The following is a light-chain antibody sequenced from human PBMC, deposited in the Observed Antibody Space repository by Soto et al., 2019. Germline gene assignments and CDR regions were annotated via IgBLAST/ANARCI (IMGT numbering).Light chain of an antibody. CDR2: DAS. Sequence: EIVLTHSPATLSLSPRERPTXXXXASQSIGLAIAWYQHKPGQAPRXLIFDASQRATGIPARFRGSGSGTDFNLSISSLEPEDFATYYCQQLSRYPLTFGGGTKVDIK. V-gene: IGKV3-11*01. J-gene: IGKJ4*01. CDR1: QSIGLA. CDR3: QQLSRYPLT.